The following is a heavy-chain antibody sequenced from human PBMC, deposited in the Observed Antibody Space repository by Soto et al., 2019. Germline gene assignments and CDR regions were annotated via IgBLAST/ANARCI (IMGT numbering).Heavy chain of an antibody. CDR2: IFSNDER. CDR3: AQTEDGGRSRTPAGWFDA. CDR1: GFSLSNAGMG. Sequence: QVTLKESGPVLVNPTETLTLTCTVSGFSLSNAGMGVSWIRQPPGKALEWLAHIFSNDERRFSTSLKNRLTTSKDTFNSQVVLIMTNMDPVDTATYYCAQTEDGGRSRTPAGWFDAWGQGTLVTVSS. J-gene: IGHJ5*02. V-gene: IGHV2-26*01. D-gene: IGHD2-15*01.